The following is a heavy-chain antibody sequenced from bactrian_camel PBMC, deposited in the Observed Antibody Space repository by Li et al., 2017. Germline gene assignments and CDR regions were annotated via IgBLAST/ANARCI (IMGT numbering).Heavy chain of an antibody. D-gene: IGHD2*01. J-gene: IGHJ4*01. Sequence: VQLVESGGGSVQAGGSLRLSCVASRSLYSGACVGWLRQAPGKEREGVAAIDSDGIASYADPVKGRFTISKDSAKNAVYLQLNNLEPDDTAMYYCAADRSRTGGYCSLNSGSYDYQGHGTQVTVS. CDR2: IDSDGIA. CDR1: RSLYSGAC. V-gene: IGHV3S53*01. CDR3: AADRSRTGGYCSLNSGSYDY.